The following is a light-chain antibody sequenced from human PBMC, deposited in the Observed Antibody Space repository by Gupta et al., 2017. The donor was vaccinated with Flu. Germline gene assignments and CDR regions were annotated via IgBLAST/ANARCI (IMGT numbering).Light chain of an antibody. J-gene: IGKJ1*01. CDR2: GAS. Sequence: PSFLSASGGDRVTITCRASQGISNYLAWYQQKPGRAPNLLIYGASTLESGVPSRFSGSISGTEFTLTISSLQPEDFATYYCQQVNYYPRTFGQGTKVEIK. V-gene: IGKV1-9*01. CDR3: QQVNYYPRT. CDR1: QGISNY.